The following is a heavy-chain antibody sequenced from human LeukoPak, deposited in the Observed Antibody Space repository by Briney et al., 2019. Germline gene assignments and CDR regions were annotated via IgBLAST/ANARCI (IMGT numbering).Heavy chain of an antibody. J-gene: IGHJ4*02. D-gene: IGHD2-2*01. CDR2: IYYSGST. CDR3: ARGRRVVVPAAISRDPPRYYFDY. CDR1: GGSISSGGYY. V-gene: IGHV4-31*03. Sequence: SETLSLTCTVSGGSISSGGYYWSWIRQHPGKGLEWIGYIYYSGSTYYNPSLKSRVTISVDTSKNQFSLKLSSVTAADTAVYYCARGRRVVVPAAISRDPPRYYFDYWGQGTLVTVSS.